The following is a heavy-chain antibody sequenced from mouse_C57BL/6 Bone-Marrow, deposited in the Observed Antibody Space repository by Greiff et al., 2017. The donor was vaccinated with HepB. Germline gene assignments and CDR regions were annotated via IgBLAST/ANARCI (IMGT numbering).Heavy chain of an antibody. D-gene: IGHD2-4*01. CDR2: IYPGDGDT. Sequence: QVQLKQSGPELVKPGASVKISCKASGYAFSSSWMNWVKQRPGKGLEWIGRIYPGDGDTNYNGKFKGKATLTADKSSSTAYMQLSSLTSEDSAVYFCAVYYDYEDAMDYWGQGTSVTVSS. CDR1: GYAFSSSW. V-gene: IGHV1-82*01. CDR3: AVYYDYEDAMDY. J-gene: IGHJ4*01.